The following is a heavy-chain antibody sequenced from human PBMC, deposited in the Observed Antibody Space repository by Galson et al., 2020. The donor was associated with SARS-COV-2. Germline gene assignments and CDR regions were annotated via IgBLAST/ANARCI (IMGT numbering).Heavy chain of an antibody. CDR2: ISAATNNT. V-gene: IGHV3-48*02. J-gene: IGHJ4*02. Sequence: GGSLRLSCATSGFTFTKYSLHWVRQAPGQRLEWIAHISAATNNTYYSDSVKGRFTVSRDNAKKSAYLQMNSLRDEDTAVYYCARDTNRAWVPCDEWGQGTLGTVSS. CDR1: GFTFTKYS. D-gene: IGHD1-26*01. CDR3: ARDTNRAWVPCDE.